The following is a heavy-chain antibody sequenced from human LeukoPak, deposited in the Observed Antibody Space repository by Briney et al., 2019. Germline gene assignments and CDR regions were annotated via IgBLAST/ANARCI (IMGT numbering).Heavy chain of an antibody. CDR3: ARDPYSGNYGNYYYYYMDV. Sequence: GGSLRLSCAASGFNFPSYTMTWVRQAPGKGLEWVSSITSSGTYIFYADSVKGRFTISRDNAKNSLYLQMNSLGPEDTAVYYCARDPYSGNYGNYYYYYMDVWGKGTTVTISS. D-gene: IGHD1-26*01. V-gene: IGHV3-21*01. J-gene: IGHJ6*03. CDR1: GFNFPSYT. CDR2: ITSSGTYI.